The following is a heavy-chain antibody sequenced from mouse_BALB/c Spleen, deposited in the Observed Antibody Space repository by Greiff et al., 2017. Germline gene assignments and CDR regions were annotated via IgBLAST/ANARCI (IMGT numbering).Heavy chain of an antibody. V-gene: IGHV5-6-2*01. CDR1: GFTFSSYY. D-gene: IGHD1-2*01. J-gene: IGHJ2*01. Sequence: EVKLVESGGGLVQLGGSLKLSCAASGFTFSSYYMSWVRQTPEKRLELVAAINSNGGSTYYPDTVKGRFTISRDNAKNTLYLQMSSLKSEDTALYYCARHKATATPFDYWGEGTTLTVSS. CDR2: INSNGGST. CDR3: ARHKATATPFDY.